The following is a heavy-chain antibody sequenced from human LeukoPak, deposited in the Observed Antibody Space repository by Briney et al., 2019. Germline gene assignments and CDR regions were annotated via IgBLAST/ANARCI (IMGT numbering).Heavy chain of an antibody. J-gene: IGHJ6*04. V-gene: IGHV3-30*02. D-gene: IGHD2-15*01. CDR3: AKDAGLLLRYYYYGMDV. Sequence: GSNKYYADSVKGRFTISRDNSKNTLYLQMNSLRAEDTAVYYCAKDAGLLLRYYYYGMDVWGKGTTVTVSS. CDR2: GSNK.